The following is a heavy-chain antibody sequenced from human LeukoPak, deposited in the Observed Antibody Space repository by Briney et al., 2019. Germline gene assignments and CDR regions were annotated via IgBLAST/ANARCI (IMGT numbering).Heavy chain of an antibody. V-gene: IGHV3-30*02. Sequence: GGSLRLSCAASGFTFSSYGMPCVRQAPGKGLEWVAFIRYVGSNKYYADSVKGRFTISRDNAKNSLYLQMNNLRAEDWAVYYCARAWGSDYDLNYWGQGTLVTVSS. D-gene: IGHD5-12*01. CDR3: ARAWGSDYDLNY. J-gene: IGHJ4*02. CDR1: GFTFSSYG. CDR2: IRYVGSNK.